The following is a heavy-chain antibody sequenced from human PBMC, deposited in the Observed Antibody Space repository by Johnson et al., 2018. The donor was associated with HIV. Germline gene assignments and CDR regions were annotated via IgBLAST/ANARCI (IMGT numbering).Heavy chain of an antibody. Sequence: QVQLVESGGGLVQPGGSLRLSCAASGFTFSTYAMHWVRQAPGKGLEYVSAISNNGGNTYYANSVEGRFTISRDNSKNTLYLQMNSLRAEDTAVYYCAYGYSSSWGGLGHAFDIWGQGTMVTVSS. CDR2: ISNNGGNT. CDR1: GFTFSTYA. CDR3: AYGYSSSWGGLGHAFDI. J-gene: IGHJ3*02. V-gene: IGHV3-64*04. D-gene: IGHD6-13*01.